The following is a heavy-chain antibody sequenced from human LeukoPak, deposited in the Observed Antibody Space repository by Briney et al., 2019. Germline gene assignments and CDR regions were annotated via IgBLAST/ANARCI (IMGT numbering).Heavy chain of an antibody. CDR1: GYTFTSYY. D-gene: IGHD3-10*01. CDR2: INPSGGST. J-gene: IGHJ6*04. Sequence: ASVKVSCKASGYTFTSYYMHWVRQAPGQGLEWMGIINPSGGSTSYAQKFQGRVTMTRDTSMSTVYMELSSLRSEDTAVYYCARDPIIMDYYYYGMDVWGKGTTVTVSS. V-gene: IGHV1-46*01. CDR3: ARDPIIMDYYYYGMDV.